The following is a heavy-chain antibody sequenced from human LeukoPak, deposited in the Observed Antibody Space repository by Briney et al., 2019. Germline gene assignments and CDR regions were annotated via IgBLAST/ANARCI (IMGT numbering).Heavy chain of an antibody. CDR1: GGTFSSYA. J-gene: IGHJ3*02. CDR3: ASRWYSSGWYGPNPNDAFDI. CDR2: IIPIFGTA. Sequence: ASVKVSCKASGGTFSSYAISWVRQAPGQGREWMGGIIPIFGTANYAQKFQGRVTITTDESTSTAYMELSSLRSEDTAVCYCASRWYSSGWYGPNPNDAFDIWGQGTMVTVSS. V-gene: IGHV1-69*05. D-gene: IGHD6-19*01.